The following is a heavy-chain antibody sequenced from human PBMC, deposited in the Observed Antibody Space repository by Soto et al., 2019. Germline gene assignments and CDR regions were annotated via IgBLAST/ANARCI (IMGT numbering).Heavy chain of an antibody. CDR1: GGSVSSGDYY. CDR2: IYYSGST. Sequence: SETLSLTCTVSGGSVSSGDYYWSWIRQPPGKGLEWIGYIYYSGSTNYNPSLKSRVSISLDTSKNQFSLRLTSVTAADTAVYYCARIPVDTYMINWFDPWGQGALVTVSS. D-gene: IGHD5-18*01. J-gene: IGHJ5*02. CDR3: ARIPVDTYMINWFDP. V-gene: IGHV4-61*08.